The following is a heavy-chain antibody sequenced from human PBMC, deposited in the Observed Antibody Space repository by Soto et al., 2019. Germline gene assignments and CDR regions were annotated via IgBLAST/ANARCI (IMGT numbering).Heavy chain of an antibody. Sequence: QVQLVQSGTEVKKPGSSVKVSCKASGHTFNSYSINWVRQAPGQGLEWMGRIIPVLDITNLTHKFQGRVSLTADRSTYTTYRDLSSLRSEDTAVYYCTRGDSWGSYGLDIWGQGTTVTVSS. CDR3: TRGDSWGSYGLDI. D-gene: IGHD2-21*01. CDR2: IIPVLDIT. J-gene: IGHJ6*02. V-gene: IGHV1-69*02. CDR1: GHTFNSYS.